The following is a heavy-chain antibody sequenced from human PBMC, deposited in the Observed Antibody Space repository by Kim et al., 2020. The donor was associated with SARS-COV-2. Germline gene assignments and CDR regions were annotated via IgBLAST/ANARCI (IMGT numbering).Heavy chain of an antibody. V-gene: IGHV4-4*06. D-gene: IGHD3-10*01. CDR3: ARAPAYYYGSGKNWFDP. J-gene: IGHJ5*02. Sequence: KSRVTMSVDTSKNQFSLKLSSVTAADTAVYYCARAPAYYYGSGKNWFDPWGQGTLVTVSS.